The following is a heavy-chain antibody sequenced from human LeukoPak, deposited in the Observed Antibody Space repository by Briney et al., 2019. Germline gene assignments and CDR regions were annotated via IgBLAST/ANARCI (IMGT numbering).Heavy chain of an antibody. D-gene: IGHD6-19*01. J-gene: IGHJ4*02. CDR3: DSESWTVTGPRFDY. CDR1: GFSFSGYW. V-gene: IGHV3-7*01. CDR2: INQDGSAQ. Sequence: PGGSLRLSCAASGFSFSGYWMSWVRQAPGKGLEWVANINQDGSAQYYVDSVKGQFTISRDNAKNSLYLQMNSLRVEDTAVYTRDSESWTVTGPRFDYWGQGTLVTVSS.